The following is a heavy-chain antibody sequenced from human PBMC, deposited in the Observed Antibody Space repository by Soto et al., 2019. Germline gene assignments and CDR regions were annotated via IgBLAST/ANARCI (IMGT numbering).Heavy chain of an antibody. CDR3: ARHELGRNSEWFYKGFDT. CDR2: IYWDGDK. V-gene: IGHV2-5*02. Sequence: ESGPTLVNPTQTLTLTCTFSGFSLNTGGVGVGWIRQSPGKALEWLAHIYWDGDKRYRPFLETRPTITKDASKNQVVLTMTNMDPAGTATYCCARHELGRNSEWFYKGFDTWGQGIPVTVSS. D-gene: IGHD3-3*01. CDR1: GFSLNTGGVG. J-gene: IGHJ4*01.